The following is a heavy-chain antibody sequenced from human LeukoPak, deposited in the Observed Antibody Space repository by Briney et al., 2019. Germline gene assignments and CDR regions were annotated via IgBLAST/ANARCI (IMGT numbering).Heavy chain of an antibody. CDR1: GGTFSSYA. D-gene: IGHD2-21*02. CDR3: ARDAAYCGGDCYSDPYYYYYYMDV. V-gene: IGHV1-69*13. Sequence: ASEKVSCKASGGTFSSYAISWVRQAPGQGLEWMGGIIPIFGTANYAQKFQGRVTITADESTSTAYMELSSLRSEDTAVYYCARDAAYCGGDCYSDPYYYYYYMDVWGKGTTVTISS. CDR2: IIPIFGTA. J-gene: IGHJ6*03.